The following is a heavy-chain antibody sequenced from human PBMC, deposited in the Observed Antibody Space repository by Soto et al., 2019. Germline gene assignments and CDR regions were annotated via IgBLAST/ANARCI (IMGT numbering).Heavy chain of an antibody. Sequence: QVQLQESGPGLVKPSQTLSLTCTVSGGSISSGDEYGSWIRQPPGKGLEWIGYIYYSGSTYYNPSPKSRVTISEDTSKNQFSLKLSSVTAADTAVYYSAIYGANSVYFDYWGQGTLVTVSS. V-gene: IGHV4-30-4*01. D-gene: IGHD4-17*01. CDR3: AIYGANSVYFDY. J-gene: IGHJ4*02. CDR2: IYYSGST. CDR1: GGSISSGDEY.